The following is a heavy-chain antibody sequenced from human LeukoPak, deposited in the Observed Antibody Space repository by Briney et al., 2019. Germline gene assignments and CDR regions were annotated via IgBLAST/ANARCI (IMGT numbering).Heavy chain of an antibody. CDR1: GFIFTDYP. J-gene: IGHJ4*02. CDR2: IRTTAEGAKYA. V-gene: IGHV3-48*02. D-gene: IGHD3-9*01. CDR3: AADLRYAFDY. Sequence: GGSLRLSCATSGFIFTDYPMNWVRQAPGKGLEWISNIRTTAEGAKYAYYADSVKGRVTISRDDGKNTLYLHMNSLRDDDTAVYYCAADLRYAFDYWGQGILVTVSS.